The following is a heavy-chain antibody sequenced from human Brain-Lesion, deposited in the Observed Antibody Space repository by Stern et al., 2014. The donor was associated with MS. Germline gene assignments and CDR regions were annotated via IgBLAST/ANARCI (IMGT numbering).Heavy chain of an antibody. CDR2: LQEDGSDK. D-gene: IGHD3-22*01. CDR1: GFPFNNFW. V-gene: IGHV3-7*01. J-gene: IGHJ3*01. CDR3: ARDYGTSNYYMSAFDL. Sequence: EVQLVESGGGLAQPGGSLRLSCAASGFPFNNFWMTWVRPAQGKGMEWVATLQEDGSDKKYLNSVKCRFTISRDNAKKSLYLQMNSLRAEDTAVYYCARDYGTSNYYMSAFDLWGQGTMVSVSS.